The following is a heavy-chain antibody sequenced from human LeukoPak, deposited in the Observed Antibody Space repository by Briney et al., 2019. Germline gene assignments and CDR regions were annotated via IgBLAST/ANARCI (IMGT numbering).Heavy chain of an antibody. V-gene: IGHV3-53*01. J-gene: IGHJ6*02. CDR1: GFTVSSNY. D-gene: IGHD2-15*01. CDR2: IYSGGST. CDR3: ARDCSGGSCYSDYYYGMDV. Sequence: GGSLRLSCAASGFTVSSNYMSWVRQAPGKGLEWVSVIYSGGSTYYADSVKGRFTISRDNSKNTLYLQMNSLRAEDTAVYYCARDCSGGSCYSDYYYGMDVWGQGTTVTVSS.